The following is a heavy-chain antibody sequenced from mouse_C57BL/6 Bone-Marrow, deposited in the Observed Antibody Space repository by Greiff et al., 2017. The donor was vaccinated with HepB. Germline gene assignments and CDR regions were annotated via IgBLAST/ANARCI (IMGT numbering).Heavy chain of an antibody. V-gene: IGHV7-1*01. J-gene: IGHJ4*01. CDR1: GFTFSDFY. Sequence: EVKLVESGGGLVQSGRSLRLSCATSGFTFSDFYMEWVRQAPGKGLEWIAASRNKANDYTTEYSASVKGRFIVSRDTSQSIRYLQMNALRAEDTAIYYCARAYYYGSSYAMDYWGQGTSVTVSS. CDR2: SRNKANDYTT. D-gene: IGHD1-1*01. CDR3: ARAYYYGSSYAMDY.